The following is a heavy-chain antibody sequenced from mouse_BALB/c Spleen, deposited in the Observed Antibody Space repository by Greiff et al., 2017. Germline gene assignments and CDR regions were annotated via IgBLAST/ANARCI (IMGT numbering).Heavy chain of an antibody. Sequence: VKLMESGAELVKPGASVKLSCKASGYTFTSYYMYWVKQRPGQGLEWIGEINPSNGGTNFNEKFKSKATLTVDKSSSTAYMQLSSLTSEDSAVYYCTRRYYDYPLDYWGQGTTLTVSS. CDR2: INPSNGGT. V-gene: IGHV1S81*02. D-gene: IGHD2-4*01. CDR3: TRRYYDYPLDY. J-gene: IGHJ2*01. CDR1: GYTFTSYY.